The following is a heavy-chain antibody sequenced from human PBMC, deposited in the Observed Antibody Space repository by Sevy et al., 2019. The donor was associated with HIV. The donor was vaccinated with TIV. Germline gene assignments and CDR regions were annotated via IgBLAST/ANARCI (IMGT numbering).Heavy chain of an antibody. CDR3: AGGPPDGSYDYFDS. CDR2: LSGSSNYI. Sequence: GGSLRLSCAASGFTFNNYNMNWVRQAPGKGLEWVSSLSGSSNYIYYAESLKGRFIISRDNAKDTLYLQMNSLRADDSAVYYCAGGPPDGSYDYFDSWGQGTLVTVSS. CDR1: GFTFNNYN. V-gene: IGHV3-21*06. J-gene: IGHJ4*02. D-gene: IGHD3-10*01.